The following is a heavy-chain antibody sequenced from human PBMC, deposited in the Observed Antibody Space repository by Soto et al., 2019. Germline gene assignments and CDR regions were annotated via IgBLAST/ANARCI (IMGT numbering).Heavy chain of an antibody. CDR3: ARDGYCVSTTCYFLPDV. J-gene: IGHJ6*02. V-gene: IGHV3-48*02. D-gene: IGHD2-2*03. CDR1: GFTFSRYG. CDR2: ISSSSSTI. Sequence: EVQVVESGGGLVQPGGSLRLSCAASGFTFSRYGMNWGRQAPGKGLEWVAYISSSSSTIYYADSVKGRFTISRDNAKNSLYLQMNSLRDEDTAVYYCARDGYCVSTTCYFLPDVWGQGTTVTVSS.